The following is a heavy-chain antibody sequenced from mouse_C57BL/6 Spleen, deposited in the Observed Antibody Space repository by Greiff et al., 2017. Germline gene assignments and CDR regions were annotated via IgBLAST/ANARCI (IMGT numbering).Heavy chain of an antibody. CDR1: GYTFTSYW. CDR2: IYPSDSDT. CDR3: AIDEPCFDV. V-gene: IGHV1-74*01. J-gene: IGHJ1*03. Sequence: QVQLQQPGAELAKPGASVKVSCKASGYTFTSYWMHWVKQRPGQGLEWIGRIYPSDSDTNYNQKFKGKATLTVDTSSSTAYMQLSSLTSEDSAVYYCAIDEPCFDVWSTGTTVTVSS.